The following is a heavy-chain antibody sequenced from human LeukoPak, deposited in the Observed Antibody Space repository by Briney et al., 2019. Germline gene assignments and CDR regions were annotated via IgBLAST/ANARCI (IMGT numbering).Heavy chain of an antibody. CDR2: IRYDGSRK. D-gene: IGHD4/OR15-4a*01. CDR1: GFIFSSYG. CDR3: AKVSLNMVNNAFDI. Sequence: GGSLRLSCAASGFIFSSYGMHWVRQAPDKGLEWVAFIRYDGSRKYYADSVKGRFTISRDNSKNTLYLQMNSLRAEDTAMYYCAKVSLNMVNNAFDIWGQGTMVSVSS. V-gene: IGHV3-30*02. J-gene: IGHJ3*02.